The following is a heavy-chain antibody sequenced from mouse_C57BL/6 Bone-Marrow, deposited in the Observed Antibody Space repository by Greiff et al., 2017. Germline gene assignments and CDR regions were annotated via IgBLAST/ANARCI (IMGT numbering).Heavy chain of an antibody. CDR3: ASNYDLFDYAMDY. D-gene: IGHD2-12*01. J-gene: IGHJ4*01. CDR2: IWSGGST. Sequence: VQLQQSGPGLVQPSQSLSITCTVSGFSLTSYGVHWVRQSPGKGLEWLGVIWSGGSTDYNAAFISRLSISKDNSKTQVFFKMNSLQADDTAIYYWASNYDLFDYAMDYWGQGTSVTVSS. CDR1: GFSLTSYG. V-gene: IGHV2-2*01.